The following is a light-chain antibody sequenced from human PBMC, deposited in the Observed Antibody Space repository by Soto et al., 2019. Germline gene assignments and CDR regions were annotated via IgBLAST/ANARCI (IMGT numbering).Light chain of an antibody. CDR3: QMYGTSALT. CDR2: GTS. J-gene: IGKJ4*01. CDR1: QSVSSSY. V-gene: IGKV3-20*01. Sequence: IVLTQSPGTLSLSPGERATLSCRASQSVSSSYLVWYQQRPGQPPRLLIYGTSTRAAGISDRFSGSGSGTDFTLTIYRLESGDNDVYYCQMYGTSALTFGGGTKV.